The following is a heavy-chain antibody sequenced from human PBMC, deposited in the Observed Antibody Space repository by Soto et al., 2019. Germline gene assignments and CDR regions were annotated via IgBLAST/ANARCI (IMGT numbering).Heavy chain of an antibody. J-gene: IGHJ6*02. CDR2: IIPIFGTV. Sequence: GASVKVSCKASGGTFSSNAISWVRQAPGQGLEWMGGIIPIFGTVNYAQKFQGRVTITADESTSTAYMELSSLRSEDTAVYYCARDPMKLGYCSGGSCYAKNYYYYYGMDVWGQGTTVTVSS. V-gene: IGHV1-69*13. CDR1: GGTFSSNA. CDR3: ARDPMKLGYCSGGSCYAKNYYYYYGMDV. D-gene: IGHD2-15*01.